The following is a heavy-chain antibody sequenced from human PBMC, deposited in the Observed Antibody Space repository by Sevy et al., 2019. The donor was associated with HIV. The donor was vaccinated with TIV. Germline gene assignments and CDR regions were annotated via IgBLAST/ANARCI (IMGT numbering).Heavy chain of an antibody. V-gene: IGHV3-64D*06. D-gene: IGHD1-26*01. CDR1: GFTFSSYP. Sequence: GGSLRLSCSASGFTFSSYPMHWVRQAPGKGLEYVSLISGNGGSTYYADSVKGRFTISIDNFKKTLYLQMGSLRAEDTAVYYWVTRGGVVGATDFDYWGQGTRVTVSS. J-gene: IGHJ4*02. CDR3: VTRGGVVGATDFDY. CDR2: ISGNGGST.